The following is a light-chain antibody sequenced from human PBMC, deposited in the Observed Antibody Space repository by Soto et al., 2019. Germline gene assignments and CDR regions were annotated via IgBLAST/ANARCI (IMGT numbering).Light chain of an antibody. V-gene: IGKV1-12*01. CDR3: LQDYTYPLT. CDR1: RDVSRW. J-gene: IGKJ4*01. CDR2: LAS. Sequence: DIQMTQSPSSLSAAVGDRVTITCRAARDVSRWLAWYQHRPGEAPKLLIYLASTLQSGVPSRFSGSGSGTEFNLTISSLQPEDFATYYCLQDYTYPLTFGGGTKVEIK.